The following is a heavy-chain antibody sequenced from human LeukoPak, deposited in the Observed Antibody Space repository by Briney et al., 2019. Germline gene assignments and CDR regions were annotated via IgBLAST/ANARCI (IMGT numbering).Heavy chain of an antibody. Sequence: ASVKVSCKASGYIFTSYYIHWVRQAPGQGLEWMGIINPSGGRTTYAQNFQGRVTITRDTSTNTVYMEMSSLRSEDTAVYYCAREFQAWGQGTLVTVPS. V-gene: IGHV1-46*01. CDR3: AREFQA. J-gene: IGHJ5*02. CDR1: GYIFTSYY. CDR2: INPSGGRT.